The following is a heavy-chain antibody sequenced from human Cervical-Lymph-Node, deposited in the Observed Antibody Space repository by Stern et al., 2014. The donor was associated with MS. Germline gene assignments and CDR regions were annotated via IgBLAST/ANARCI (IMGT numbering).Heavy chain of an antibody. D-gene: IGHD1-1*01. V-gene: IGHV1-69*06. CDR2: IIPMFGAA. J-gene: IGHJ4*02. CDR3: VLQTPGATY. Sequence: QVQLVQSGAEVKKPGSSVKVSCRASGGTFSNSALNWVRQAPGQGLLWMGGIIPMFGAANHTHHFQGRVTFTADKSTNTAFLELSGLKSGDTAIYYCVLQTPGATYWGQGTLVTVSA. CDR1: GGTFSNSA.